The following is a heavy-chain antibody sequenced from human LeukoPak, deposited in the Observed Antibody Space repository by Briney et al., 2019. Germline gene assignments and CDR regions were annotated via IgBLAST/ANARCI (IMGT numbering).Heavy chain of an antibody. V-gene: IGHV3-7*01. CDR3: TREAAAGIDY. CDR1: GFTFSTYW. Sequence: GGPLRLSCAASGFTFSTYWMSWVRQAPGKGVEWVANIKQDGSEKYYLDSVKGRFTISRDNAKNSLYLQMNSLRAEDTAVYFCTREAAAGIDYWGQGTLVTVSS. D-gene: IGHD6-13*01. CDR2: IKQDGSEK. J-gene: IGHJ4*02.